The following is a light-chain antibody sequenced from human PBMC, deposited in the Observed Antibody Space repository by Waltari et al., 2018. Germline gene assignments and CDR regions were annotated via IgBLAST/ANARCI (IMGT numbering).Light chain of an antibody. CDR3: QQYDNYWT. J-gene: IGKJ1*01. Sequence: DIQMTQSPSTMSASVGDRVPITCRARQRITNWLAWYQQKPGKAPNLLIYKASNLESGVPSRFSGSGSVTEFTLTISSLQPDDFATYYCQQYDNYWTFGQGTKVEIK. V-gene: IGKV1-5*03. CDR2: KAS. CDR1: QRITNW.